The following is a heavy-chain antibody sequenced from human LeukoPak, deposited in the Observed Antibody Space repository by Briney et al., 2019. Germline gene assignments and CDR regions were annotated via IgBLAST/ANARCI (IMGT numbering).Heavy chain of an antibody. D-gene: IGHD2-2*01. CDR2: SKPTSAST. CDR3: AREGRKPAINWFDP. Sequence: ASGKLSFSSAGSPLTGYYMHRVRDAPGPGLGWMGWSKPTSASTNYAQKVQALCNKTRATSISTAYMELSRLRTDDTAMYYGAREGRKPAINWFDPSGQGTLVTASS. V-gene: IGHV1-2*02. CDR1: GSPLTGYY. J-gene: IGHJ5*02.